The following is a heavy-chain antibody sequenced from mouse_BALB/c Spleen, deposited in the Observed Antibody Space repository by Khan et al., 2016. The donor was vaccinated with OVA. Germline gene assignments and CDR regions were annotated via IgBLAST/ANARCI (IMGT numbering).Heavy chain of an antibody. CDR3: ARNRNGYFDY. CDR2: IWSGGST. D-gene: IGHD1-1*02. V-gene: IGHV2-2*02. J-gene: IGHJ2*01. Sequence: QVQLKESGPGLVQPSQSLSITCTVSGFSLSSYGVHWVRQSPGKGLEWLGMIWSGGSTDYNATFISRLSISKDNSQSQVFFKMNSLQATDTAIYYCARNRNGYFDYWGQGTTLTVAS. CDR1: GFSLSSYG.